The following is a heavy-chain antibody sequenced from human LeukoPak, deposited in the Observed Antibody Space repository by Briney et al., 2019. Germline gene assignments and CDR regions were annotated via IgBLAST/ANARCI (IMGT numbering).Heavy chain of an antibody. D-gene: IGHD6-13*01. CDR1: GDSISSSTYY. CDR3: AREGGIAAAGPVDY. V-gene: IGHV4-39*07. J-gene: IGHJ4*02. Sequence: PSETLSLTCPGSGDSISSSTYYWGWIRQPPGKGLEWIGSIFYTGSAYYNPSLKRRVSISLDTSTNSFSLKLTSVTAADTAVYYCAREGGIAAAGPVDYWGQGTLVTVSS. CDR2: IFYTGSA.